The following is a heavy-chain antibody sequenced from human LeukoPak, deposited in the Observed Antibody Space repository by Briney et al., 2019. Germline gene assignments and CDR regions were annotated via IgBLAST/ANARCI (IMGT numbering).Heavy chain of an antibody. CDR3: ARVGRGSFDY. Sequence: GGSLRLSCAASGFTFSSYSMNWVRQAPGKGLEWVSYISSSSSTIYYADSVKGRFTISRDNAKNSLYLQMNSPRAEDTAVYYCARVGRGSFDYWGQGTLVTVSS. D-gene: IGHD1-26*01. CDR2: ISSSSSTI. CDR1: GFTFSSYS. V-gene: IGHV3-48*01. J-gene: IGHJ4*02.